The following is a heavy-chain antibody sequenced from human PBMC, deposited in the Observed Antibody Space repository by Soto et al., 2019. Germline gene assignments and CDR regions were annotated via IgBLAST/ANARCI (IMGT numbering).Heavy chain of an antibody. CDR2: ISGGGSTA. CDR3: TKSGGFAVFDN. Sequence: GGSLRLSCAASGFIFSNYDMRWVRQAPGEGPEWVSTISGGGSTAYFADSVKGRFTISRDNSKNTLHLQMDSLRVDDSAVYYCTKSGGFAVFDNWGQGILVTVSS. J-gene: IGHJ4*02. V-gene: IGHV3-23*01. CDR1: GFIFSNYD. D-gene: IGHD5-12*01.